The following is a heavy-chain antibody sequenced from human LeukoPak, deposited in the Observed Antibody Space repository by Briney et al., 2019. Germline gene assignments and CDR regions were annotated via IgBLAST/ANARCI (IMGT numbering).Heavy chain of an antibody. CDR1: GYTFTGYY. CDR2: INPNSGGT. D-gene: IGHD2-2*01. CDR3: AREGIVVVPAATPRWFDP. Sequence: SVKVSCKASGYTFTGYYMHWVRQAPGQGLEWMVWINPNSGGTNYAQKFQGRVTMTRDTSISTAYVELSRLRSDDTAVYYCAREGIVVVPAATPRWFDPWGQGTLVTVSS. J-gene: IGHJ5*02. V-gene: IGHV1-2*02.